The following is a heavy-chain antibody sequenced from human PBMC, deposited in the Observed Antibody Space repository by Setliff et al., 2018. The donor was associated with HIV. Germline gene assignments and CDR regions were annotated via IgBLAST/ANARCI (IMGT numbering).Heavy chain of an antibody. CDR1: GYTFSSNY. Sequence: ASVKVSCKASGYTFSSNYMHWVRQAPGQGLEWMGLINPTGDITFYPQKFQARVTMTRDTSASTVYLELRSLRSEDTAVYYCARGPAPSSSASYFQHWGQGTPVTVSS. CDR2: INPTGDIT. J-gene: IGHJ1*01. CDR3: ARGPAPSSSASYFQH. D-gene: IGHD6-6*01. V-gene: IGHV1-46*01.